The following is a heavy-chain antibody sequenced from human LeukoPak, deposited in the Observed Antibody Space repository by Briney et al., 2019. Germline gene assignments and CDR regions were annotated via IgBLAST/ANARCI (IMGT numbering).Heavy chain of an antibody. D-gene: IGHD3-22*01. J-gene: IGHJ4*02. Sequence: ASVKVSCKGSGYTFTSNYMHWVRQAPGQGLEWMGVINPSGGRTSYAQKFQGRVTMTRDMSTSTVYMELSSLRSEDTAVYYCARDPKDDSSGYYYFDYWGQGTLVTVSS. V-gene: IGHV1-46*01. CDR3: ARDPKDDSSGYYYFDY. CDR1: GYTFTSNY. CDR2: INPSGGRT.